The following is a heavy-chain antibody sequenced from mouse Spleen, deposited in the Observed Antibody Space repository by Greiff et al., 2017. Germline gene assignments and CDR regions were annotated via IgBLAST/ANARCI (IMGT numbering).Heavy chain of an antibody. CDR3: ARSMNYYGSSYAMDY. CDR1: GYAFSSYW. Sequence: VQLQQSGAELVKPGASVKISCKASGYAFSSYWMNWVKQRPGKGLEWIGQIYPGDGDTNYNGKFKGKATLTADKSSSTAYMQLSSLTSEDSAVYFCARSMNYYGSSYAMDYWGQGTSVTVSS. V-gene: IGHV1-80*01. D-gene: IGHD1-1*01. J-gene: IGHJ4*01. CDR2: IYPGDGDT.